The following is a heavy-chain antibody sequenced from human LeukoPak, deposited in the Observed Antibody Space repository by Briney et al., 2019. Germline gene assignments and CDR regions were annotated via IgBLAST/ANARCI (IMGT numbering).Heavy chain of an antibody. CDR2: TYTSGDT. D-gene: IGHD6-13*01. V-gene: IGHV4-4*07. CDR1: GASISDNY. J-gene: IGHJ4*02. CDR3: TIGGASGSLAH. Sequence: SETLSLTCTVSGASISDNYWSWSRQPAGKALEWIGRTYTSGDTNYNPSLKSRASVSVDTSRNQFYLNMRYVTAADTAVYYCTIGGASGSLAHWGPGTLVTVSS.